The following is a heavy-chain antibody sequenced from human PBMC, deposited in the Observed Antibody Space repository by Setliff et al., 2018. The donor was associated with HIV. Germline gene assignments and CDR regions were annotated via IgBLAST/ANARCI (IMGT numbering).Heavy chain of an antibody. V-gene: IGHV4-59*01. D-gene: IGHD1-1*01. CDR3: ARAEGDAYNSLPYFDS. J-gene: IGHJ4*02. CDR2: VYSTGSI. Sequence: PSETLSLTCTVSGGSMSRFYWTWIRQPPGKGLEWIGFVYSTGSINYSPSFRGRLTISLETFENQFSLHLTSVTAADTAVYYCARAEGDAYNSLPYFDSWGPGALVTVSS. CDR1: GGSMSRFY.